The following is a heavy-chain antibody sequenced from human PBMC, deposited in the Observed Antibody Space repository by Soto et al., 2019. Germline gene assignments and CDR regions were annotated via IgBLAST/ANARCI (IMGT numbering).Heavy chain of an antibody. CDR2: IIPILGIA. V-gene: IGHV1-69*04. Sequence: SVKVSFKASGGTFSSYTISWVRQAPGQGLEWMGRIIPILGIANYAQKFQGRVTITADKSTSTAYMELSSLRSEDTAVYYCARDPQKQTGTTFDAFDSGGKGIRVTVSS. D-gene: IGHD1-7*01. J-gene: IGHJ3*02. CDR1: GGTFSSYT. CDR3: ARDPQKQTGTTFDAFDS.